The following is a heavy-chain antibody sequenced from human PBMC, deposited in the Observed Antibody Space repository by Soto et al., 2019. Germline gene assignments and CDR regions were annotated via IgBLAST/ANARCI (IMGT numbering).Heavy chain of an antibody. D-gene: IGHD2-8*01. CDR3: ARDRSTYGGGGTGEVKENWFDP. J-gene: IGHJ5*02. V-gene: IGHV4-59*11. CDR1: GGSISHHY. CDR2: AYYSGST. Sequence: SETLSLTCTVSGGSISHHYWSWIRQSPGKGLEWIGYAYYSGSTDYNPSLKSRVTMSVDTSKNQVSLKLNSVTTADTAVYYCARDRSTYGGGGTGEVKENWFDPWGPGTLVTVSS.